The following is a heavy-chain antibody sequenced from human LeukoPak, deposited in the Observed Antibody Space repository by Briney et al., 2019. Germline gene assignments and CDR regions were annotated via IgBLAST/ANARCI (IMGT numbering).Heavy chain of an antibody. D-gene: IGHD2-15*01. CDR2: IYTSGST. J-gene: IGHJ5*02. CDR1: GGSISSYC. Sequence: PSETLSLTCAVYGGSISSYCWSWVRHPPGKGLEWIWYIYTSGSTDYNPSLKSRLTMSVDTSKNQLSMELRFLTAADTAVYYCATSHAAKTAPYDLWGQGNLVTVSS. CDR3: ATSHAAKTAPYDL. V-gene: IGHV4-4*09.